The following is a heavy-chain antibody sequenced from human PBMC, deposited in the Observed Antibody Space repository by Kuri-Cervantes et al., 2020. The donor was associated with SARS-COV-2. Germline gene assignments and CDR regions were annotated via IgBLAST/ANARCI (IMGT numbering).Heavy chain of an antibody. J-gene: IGHJ6*03. D-gene: IGHD4-17*01. CDR3: ARDWTTTVTLGYYYYYMDV. CDR2: ISYDGSNK. V-gene: IGHV3-30*03. CDR1: GFTFSSYG. Sequence: GESLKISCAASGFTFSSYGMHWVRQAPGKGLEWVAVISYDGSNKYYADSVKGRFTISRDNSKNTLYLQMNSLRAEDTAVYYCARDWTTTVTLGYYYYYMDVWGKGTTVTVSS.